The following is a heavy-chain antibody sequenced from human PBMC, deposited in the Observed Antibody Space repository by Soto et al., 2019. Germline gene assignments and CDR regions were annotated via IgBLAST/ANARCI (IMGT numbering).Heavy chain of an antibody. V-gene: IGHV4-39*02. CDR1: GGSVTSSNNF. CDR3: ATFTMLVVVQTPHYFDY. J-gene: IGHJ4*01. Sequence: SETLSLTCTVSGGSVTSSNNFWGWIRQPPGKGLEWIGSIYYSRSTYYNPSFKSRLTISVDTSKNHFSLKLSSVAAADTAVYYCATFTMLVVVQTPHYFDYWGRGTLVT. D-gene: IGHD3-22*01. CDR2: IYYSRST.